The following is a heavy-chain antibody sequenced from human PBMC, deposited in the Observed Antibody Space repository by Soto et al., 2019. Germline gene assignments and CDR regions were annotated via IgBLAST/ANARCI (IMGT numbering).Heavy chain of an antibody. J-gene: IGHJ3*02. CDR1: GFTFDDYA. Sequence: GGSLRLSCAASGFTFDDYAMHWVRQAPGKGLEWVSGISWNSGSIGYADSVKGRFTISRDNAKNSLYLQMNSLRAEDTALYYCAKDSAPPYSSGWYFAFDIWGQGTMVTVSS. CDR2: ISWNSGSI. D-gene: IGHD6-19*01. V-gene: IGHV3-9*01. CDR3: AKDSAPPYSSGWYFAFDI.